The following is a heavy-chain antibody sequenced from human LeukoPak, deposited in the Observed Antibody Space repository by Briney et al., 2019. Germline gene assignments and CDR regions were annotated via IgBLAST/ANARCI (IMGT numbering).Heavy chain of an antibody. J-gene: IGHJ6*04. V-gene: IGHV3-7*01. CDR1: GFTFSSYW. D-gene: IGHD3-10*02. CDR2: IQQDGSEK. Sequence: GGSLRLSCAVSGFTFSSYWMSWVRQAPGKGLEWVANIQQDGSEKYYVDSVKGRFTISRDNAKNSLYLQMNSLRAEDTAVYYCVELGITMIGGVWGKGTTVTISS. CDR3: VELGITMIGGV.